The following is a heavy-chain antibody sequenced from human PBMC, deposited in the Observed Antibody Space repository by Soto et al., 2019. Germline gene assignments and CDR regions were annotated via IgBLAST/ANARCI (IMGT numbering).Heavy chain of an antibody. D-gene: IGHD3-10*01. V-gene: IGHV5-51*01. CDR1: GDSFASYC. CDR2: IYPGDSET. Sequence: PVQSIKVSCKGSGDSFASYCIRWVRQMPGKGLEWMGIIYPGDSETRYSPSFQGQVTISADKSISTAYLQWSSLKASDTVMYYCARAMVRGKNYYGMDVSGEGTTVTVSS. J-gene: IGHJ6*01. CDR3: ARAMVRGKNYYGMDV.